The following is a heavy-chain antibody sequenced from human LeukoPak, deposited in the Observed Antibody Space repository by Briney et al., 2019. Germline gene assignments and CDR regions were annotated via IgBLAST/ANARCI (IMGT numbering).Heavy chain of an antibody. Sequence: ASVKVSCKVSGYTLTELSMHWVRQAPGKGLEWMGGFDPEDGETIYAQKFQGRVTITADKSTSTAYMELSSLRSEDTAVYYCARGVDYYDSSGPDAFDIWGQGTMVTVSS. J-gene: IGHJ3*02. CDR2: FDPEDGET. CDR1: GYTLTELS. CDR3: ARGVDYYDSSGPDAFDI. D-gene: IGHD3-22*01. V-gene: IGHV1-24*01.